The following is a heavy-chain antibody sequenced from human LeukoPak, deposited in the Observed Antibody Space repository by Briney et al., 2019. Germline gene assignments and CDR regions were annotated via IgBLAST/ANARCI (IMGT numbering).Heavy chain of an antibody. CDR1: GGTFSSYA. CDR2: IIPIFGTA. V-gene: IGHV1-69*05. CDR3: ARAQTDIVPRYYYYMDV. J-gene: IGHJ6*03. Sequence: ASVKVSCKASGGTFSSYAISWVRQAPGQGLEWMGGIIPIFGTANYAQKFQGRVTITTDESTSTAYMELSSLRSEDTAVYYCARAQTDIVPRYYYYMDVCGKGTTVTVSS. D-gene: IGHD2-15*01.